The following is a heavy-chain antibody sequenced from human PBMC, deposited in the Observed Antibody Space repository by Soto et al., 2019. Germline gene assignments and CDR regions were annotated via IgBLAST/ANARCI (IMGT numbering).Heavy chain of an antibody. CDR2: IRSEANTYAT. V-gene: IGHV3-73*01. CDR3: ITLIDITMVPQAV. D-gene: IGHD3-10*01. CDR1: GFTFSASA. Sequence: EVQLVQSGGGVVQPGGSLKLSCAASGFTFSASAIHWVRQASGKGLGWVGRIRSEANTYATAYAASVIGRFTISRDDSERTAYLQMNSLKAEDTAMYYCITLIDITMVPQAVWGQGTLVTVSS. J-gene: IGHJ4*02.